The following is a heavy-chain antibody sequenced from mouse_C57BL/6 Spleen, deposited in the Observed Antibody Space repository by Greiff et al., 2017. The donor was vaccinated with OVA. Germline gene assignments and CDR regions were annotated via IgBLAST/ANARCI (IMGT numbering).Heavy chain of an antibody. CDR3: ARGDSSGYPYYFDY. V-gene: IGHV1-82*01. J-gene: IGHJ2*01. D-gene: IGHD3-2*02. CDR2: IYPGDGDT. Sequence: VQGVESGPELVKPGASVKISCKASGYAFSSSWMNWVKQRPGKGLEWIGRIYPGDGDTNYNGKFKGKATLTADKSSSTAYMQLSSLTSEDSAVYFCARGDSSGYPYYFDYWGQGTTLTVSS. CDR1: GYAFSSSW.